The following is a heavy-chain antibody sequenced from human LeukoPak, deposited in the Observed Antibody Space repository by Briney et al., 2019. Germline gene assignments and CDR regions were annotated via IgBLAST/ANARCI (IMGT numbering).Heavy chain of an antibody. CDR1: AFTFGDYT. D-gene: IGHD2-2*01. J-gene: IGHJ1*01. V-gene: IGHV3-48*01. Sequence: GGSLRLSCTASAFTFGDYTMSWVRQAPGKGLEWVSSISSRGDTIDYADSVKGRFTISRDNAKNSLYLQMNSLRAEDTAVYYCARGYCSTTSCEYFQHWGQGTLVTVSA. CDR3: ARGYCSTTSCEYFQH. CDR2: ISSRGDTI.